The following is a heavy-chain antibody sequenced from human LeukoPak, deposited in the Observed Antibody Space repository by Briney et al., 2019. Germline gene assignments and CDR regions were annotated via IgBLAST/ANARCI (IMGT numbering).Heavy chain of an antibody. CDR3: ARQKCTSTSCLTKNAFGI. D-gene: IGHD2-2*01. CDR1: GGSLTTHY. J-gene: IGHJ3*02. V-gene: IGHV4-59*08. Sequence: PSETLSLTCNVSGGSLTTHYWSWVRQSPDKGLEWIGQVYHTGSTHYNPSLRSRFTISVDTSKNKVLLTLTSVTAADTAVYYCARQKCTSTSCLTKNAFGIWGQGTMVTVSS. CDR2: VYHTGST.